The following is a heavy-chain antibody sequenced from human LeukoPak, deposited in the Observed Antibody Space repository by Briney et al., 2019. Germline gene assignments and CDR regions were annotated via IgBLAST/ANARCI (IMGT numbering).Heavy chain of an antibody. CDR1: GGSFSGYY. CDR2: INHSGST. V-gene: IGHV4-34*01. J-gene: IGHJ4*02. CDR3: VSPRSGYYGSGSYGFIDY. Sequence: SETLSLTCAVHGGSFSGYYWRSIRQPPGKGLEWIGEINHSGSTNYNPSLKSRVTISVDTSKNQFSMKLSSVTAADTAVYYCVSPRSGYYGSGSYGFIDYWGQGTLVTVSS. D-gene: IGHD3-10*01.